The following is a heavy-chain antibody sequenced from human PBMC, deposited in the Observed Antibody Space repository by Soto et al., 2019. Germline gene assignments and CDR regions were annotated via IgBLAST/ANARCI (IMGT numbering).Heavy chain of an antibody. CDR3: ARSGVTGIVIPSHWFDP. V-gene: IGHV4-31*03. Sequence: SETLSLTCTVSGDSIGGVGYWSWVRQFPGRGLEWIGRISSSGSTYYNPALNNRISLSLDTSQNQFSLKLLSVTAADTAIYYCARSGVTGIVIPSHWFDPWGQGTLVTVSS. CDR2: ISSSGST. CDR1: GDSIGGVGY. J-gene: IGHJ5*02. D-gene: IGHD2-21*02.